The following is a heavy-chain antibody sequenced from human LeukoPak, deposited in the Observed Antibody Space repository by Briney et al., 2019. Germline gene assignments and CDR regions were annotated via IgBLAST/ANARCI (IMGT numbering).Heavy chain of an antibody. D-gene: IGHD1-26*01. Sequence: SETLSFTYAVSGGPISSTNWWSWVRQPPGKGLEWIGEIYHSGSTNYNPSLRSRITVSVDKSKDQFSLRLSSVTAADTAVYYCARKIGSSGAFDIWGQGTMVTVSS. CDR1: GGPISSTNW. CDR3: ARKIGSSGAFDI. V-gene: IGHV4-4*02. J-gene: IGHJ3*02. CDR2: IYHSGST.